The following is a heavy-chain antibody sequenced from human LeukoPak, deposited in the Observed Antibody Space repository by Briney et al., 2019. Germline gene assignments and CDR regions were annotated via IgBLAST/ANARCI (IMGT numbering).Heavy chain of an antibody. Sequence: GGSLRLSCAASGFTVSSNYMSWVRQAPGKGLEWVSVIYSGGSTYYADSVKGRFTISRDNSKNTLYPQMNSLRAEDTAVYYCASHDCSSTSCYTRRSDFDLWGRGTLVTVSS. CDR3: ASHDCSSTSCYTRRSDFDL. J-gene: IGHJ2*01. CDR1: GFTVSSNY. D-gene: IGHD2-2*02. V-gene: IGHV3-66*02. CDR2: IYSGGST.